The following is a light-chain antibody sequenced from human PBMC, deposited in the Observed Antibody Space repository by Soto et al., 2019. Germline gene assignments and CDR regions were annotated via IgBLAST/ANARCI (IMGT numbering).Light chain of an antibody. Sequence: QAVVILEPSLTLPPGVTVTLTCASSTGAATIGYYPTWFQQKTGQARRALIYSTSNKHSCTPARFSGSLLGDKAALTPSGVQPEEEAEYYCLLSNGGAQQHVVFGGGTKLTVL. V-gene: IGLV7-43*01. CDR3: LLSNGGAQQHVV. CDR2: STS. J-gene: IGLJ2*01. CDR1: TGAATIGYY.